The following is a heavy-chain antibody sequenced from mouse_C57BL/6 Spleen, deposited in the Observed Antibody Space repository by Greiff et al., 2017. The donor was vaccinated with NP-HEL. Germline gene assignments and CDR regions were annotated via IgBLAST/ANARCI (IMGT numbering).Heavy chain of an antibody. CDR3: KRDYYDSSLYFGY. CDR1: GFTFSSYA. D-gene: IGHD1-1*01. J-gene: IGHJ2*01. V-gene: IGHV5-9-1*02. CDR2: ISSGGDYI. Sequence: EVQGVESGEGLVKPGGSLKLSCAASGFTFSSYAMSWVRQTPEKRLEWVAYISSGGDYIYYADTVKGRFTISRDNARNTLYLQMSSLKSEDTAMYYCKRDYYDSSLYFGYWPQGTTLTLSS.